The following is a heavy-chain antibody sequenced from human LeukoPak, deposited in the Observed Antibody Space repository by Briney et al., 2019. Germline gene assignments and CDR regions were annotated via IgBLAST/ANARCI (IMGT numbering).Heavy chain of an antibody. Sequence: GRSLRLSCAASGFTFSSYGMHWVRQAPGKGLEWVAVIWYDGSNKYYADSVKGRFTISRDNSKNTLYLQMNSLRAEDTAVYYCARGVSRYCSGGSCYYFDYWGQGTLVTVSS. J-gene: IGHJ4*02. D-gene: IGHD2-15*01. V-gene: IGHV3-33*01. CDR1: GFTFSSYG. CDR3: ARGVSRYCSGGSCYYFDY. CDR2: IWYDGSNK.